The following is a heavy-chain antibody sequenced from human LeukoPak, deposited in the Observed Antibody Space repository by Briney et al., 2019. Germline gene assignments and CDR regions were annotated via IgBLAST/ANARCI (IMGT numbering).Heavy chain of an antibody. CDR1: GFTFSNYW. CDR3: AKQGLVPATAGD. V-gene: IGHV3-7*01. CDR2: IKQDGSEK. D-gene: IGHD2-2*01. Sequence: GGSLRLSCAASGFTFSNYWMSWVRQAPGKGLEWVANIKQDGSEKYYADSVKARFSISRDNSMNTLYLQMNSLRPEDTAVYYCAKQGLVPATAGDWGQGTLVTVSS. J-gene: IGHJ4*02.